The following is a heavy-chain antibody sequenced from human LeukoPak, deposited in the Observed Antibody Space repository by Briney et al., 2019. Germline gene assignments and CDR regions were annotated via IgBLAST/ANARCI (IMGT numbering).Heavy chain of an antibody. Sequence: SETLSLTCTVSGGSISSGGYYWSWIRQHPGKGLEWIGYIYYSGSTYYNPSLKSRVTISVDTSKNQFSLKLSSVTAADTAVYYCARLVYRGNGVDAFDIWGQGTMVTVSS. CDR3: ARLVYRGNGVDAFDI. D-gene: IGHD1-1*01. CDR1: GGSISSGGYY. V-gene: IGHV4-31*03. J-gene: IGHJ3*02. CDR2: IYYSGST.